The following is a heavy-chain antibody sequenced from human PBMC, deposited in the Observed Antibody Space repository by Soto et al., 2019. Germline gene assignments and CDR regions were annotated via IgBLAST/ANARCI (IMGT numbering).Heavy chain of an antibody. V-gene: IGHV4-4*07. CDR3: GRGRSGELVVFY. J-gene: IGHJ4*02. CDR1: GGSINTFY. D-gene: IGHD1-7*01. Sequence: SLTCAVSGGSINTFYWSWVRQPAGEGLEWIGRIFSSGSTSFNPSLESRVTMTRDTSITTVYMELSNLSPDDTAAYYCGRGRSGELVVFYWGQGTLVTVSS. CDR2: IFSSGST.